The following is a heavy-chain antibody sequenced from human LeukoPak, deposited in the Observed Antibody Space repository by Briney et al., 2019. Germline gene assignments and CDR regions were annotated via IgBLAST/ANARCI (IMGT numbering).Heavy chain of an antibody. CDR3: ARGRGGGGSSNNWFDP. CDR2: INHSGST. J-gene: IGHJ5*02. V-gene: IGHV4-34*01. D-gene: IGHD2-15*01. Sequence: SETLSLTCAVYGGSFSGYYWSWIRQPPGKGLEWIGEINHSGSTNYNPSLKSRVTISVDTSKNQFSLKLSSVTAADTAVYYCARGRGGGGSSNNWFDPWGQGTLVTVSS. CDR1: GGSFSGYY.